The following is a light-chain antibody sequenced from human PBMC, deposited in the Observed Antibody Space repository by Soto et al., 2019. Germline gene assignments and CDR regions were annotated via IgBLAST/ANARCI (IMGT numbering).Light chain of an antibody. CDR3: QQYGRLPPYT. CDR2: GTS. V-gene: IGKV3-20*01. J-gene: IGKJ5*01. CDR1: QSVSSSY. Sequence: EIVWTQSPGTLSLSPGESSTLSCISSQSVSSSYLSWYQQKPGQAPRLLIHGTSDRATGIPDRFSGSGSGTDFTLTITSLEPEDFAVYYCQQYGRLPPYTFGQGTRLEIK.